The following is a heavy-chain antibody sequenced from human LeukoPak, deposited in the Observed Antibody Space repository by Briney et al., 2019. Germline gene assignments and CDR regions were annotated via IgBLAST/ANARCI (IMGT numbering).Heavy chain of an antibody. CDR1: GFTVSSNY. CDR3: ASAGETPFDY. V-gene: IGHV3-66*02. Sequence: HPGGSLRLSCAASGFTVSSNYMSWVRQAPGKGLEWVSVIYSGGSTYYADSVKGRFTTSRDNSKNTLYLQMNSLRAEDTAVYYCASAGETPFDYWGQGTLVTVSS. J-gene: IGHJ4*02. D-gene: IGHD7-27*01. CDR2: IYSGGST.